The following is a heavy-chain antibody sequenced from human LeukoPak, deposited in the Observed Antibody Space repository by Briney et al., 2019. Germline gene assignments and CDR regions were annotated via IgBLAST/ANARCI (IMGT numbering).Heavy chain of an antibody. CDR3: AGPASRGGCSSRGY. CDR2: ISSNGGST. CDR1: GFTFSSYA. J-gene: IGHJ4*02. V-gene: IGHV3-64*01. D-gene: IGHD6-13*01. Sequence: GGSLRLSCAASGFTFSSYAMHWVRQVPAKGLEDVSAISSNGGSTYYANSVKGRFTISRDNSKNTLYLQMGSLRAEVMAVYYCAGPASRGGCSSRGYWGQGTLVTVSS.